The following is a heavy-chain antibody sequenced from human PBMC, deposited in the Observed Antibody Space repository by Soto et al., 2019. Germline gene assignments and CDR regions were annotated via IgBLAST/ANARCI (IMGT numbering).Heavy chain of an antibody. Sequence: PSETLSLTCTISGDSFSNHYWTWIRQSPGKGLEWIGYIFHSGITDYNPSVKSRVTISIDKSRNLFSLNLTSVTAADTAVYYCARDRYFYDSRGYYRTLDSWGQGTRVTVSS. CDR1: GDSFSNHY. CDR2: IFHSGIT. D-gene: IGHD3-22*01. CDR3: ARDRYFYDSRGYYRTLDS. V-gene: IGHV4-59*11. J-gene: IGHJ5*01.